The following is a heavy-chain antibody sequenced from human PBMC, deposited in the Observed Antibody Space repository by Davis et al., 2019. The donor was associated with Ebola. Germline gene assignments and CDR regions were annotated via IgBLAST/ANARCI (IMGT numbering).Heavy chain of an antibody. J-gene: IGHJ4*02. CDR1: GFTFSSYA. D-gene: IGHD3-10*01. CDR2: ISGSGGST. V-gene: IGHV3-23*01. CDR3: AKGRVLLWFGELYY. Sequence: PGGSLRLSCAASGFTFSSYAMSWVRQAPGKGLEWVSAISGSGGSTYYADSVKGRFTISRDNSKNTLYLQMNSLRAEDTAVYYCAKGRVLLWFGELYYWGQGTLVTVSS.